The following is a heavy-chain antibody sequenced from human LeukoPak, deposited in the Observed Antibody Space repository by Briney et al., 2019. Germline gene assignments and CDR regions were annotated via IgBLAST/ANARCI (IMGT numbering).Heavy chain of an antibody. CDR3: ARDSGSYQMDAFDI. V-gene: IGHV4-61*02. J-gene: IGHJ3*02. Sequence: SETLSLTCTVSGDSVSSGSYFWSWIRQPAGKGLEWIGRIYTSGRTNYNPSLKSRVTISVDRSKNQFSLKLSSVTAADTAVYYCARDSGSYQMDAFDIWGQGTMVTVSS. CDR1: GDSVSSGSYF. CDR2: IYTSGRT. D-gene: IGHD1-26*01.